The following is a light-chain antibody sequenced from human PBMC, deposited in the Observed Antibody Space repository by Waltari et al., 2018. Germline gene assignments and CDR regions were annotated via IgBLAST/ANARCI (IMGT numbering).Light chain of an antibody. CDR2: YDS. CDR1: NIESKN. V-gene: IGLV3-21*04. Sequence: SYVLTQTPSVSLAPGQTAILTCGGDNIESKNVHWYQLQPGQAPVLVMFYDSDRPPGIPDRFSGSNSGNTATLTISRVEDDDEADYFCQVWDDSNNSGVFGGGTKLTVL. J-gene: IGLJ2*01. CDR3: QVWDDSNNSGV.